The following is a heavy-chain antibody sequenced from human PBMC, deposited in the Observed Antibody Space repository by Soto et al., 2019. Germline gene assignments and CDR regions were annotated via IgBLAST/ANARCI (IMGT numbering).Heavy chain of an antibody. J-gene: IGHJ4*02. CDR3: ANCLGANGLGAQQTPFDC. CDR1: GFTFNKFG. V-gene: IGHV3-30*18. CDR2: ISYDGSKK. D-gene: IGHD6-13*01. Sequence: QAHLVESGGGVVQPGRSLRLSCAASGFTFNKFGMHWVRQAPGKGLEWVAGISYDGSKKYYAESVKGRFTISRDNSENKLFLQMISLINEGTGVYSLANCLGANGLGAQQTPFDCWGQGSLFTVSS.